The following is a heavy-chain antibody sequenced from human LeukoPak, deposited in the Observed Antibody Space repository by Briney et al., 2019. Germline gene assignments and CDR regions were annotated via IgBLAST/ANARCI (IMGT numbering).Heavy chain of an antibody. CDR1: RFTFSTYS. CDR3: AAHPSSAY. Sequence: GGSLRLSCAASRFTFSTYSMNWVRQAPGKGLEWVSFISTSSSYIYYADSVKGRFTISRDNARNSLYLQMNSLRAEDTAVYYCAAHPSSAYWGRGTLVTVSS. V-gene: IGHV3-21*04. D-gene: IGHD6-6*01. CDR2: ISTSSSYI. J-gene: IGHJ4*02.